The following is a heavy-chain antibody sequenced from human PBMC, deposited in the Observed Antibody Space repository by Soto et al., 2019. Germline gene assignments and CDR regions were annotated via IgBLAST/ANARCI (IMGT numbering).Heavy chain of an antibody. CDR1: GGSISSYF. CDR2: VYYTGTT. V-gene: IGHV4-59*01. Sequence: QVQLQESGPGLLKPSETLSLTCTVSGGSISSYFYIWVRQPPGKRLERIGSVYYTGTTAYNPSLKSPVPIAVDTNKTQFSPDVMSVPAADAAIYYCARALAAVPTAFQYWGRGTLVTMAS. CDR3: ARALAAVPTAFQY. J-gene: IGHJ4*02. D-gene: IGHD6-13*01.